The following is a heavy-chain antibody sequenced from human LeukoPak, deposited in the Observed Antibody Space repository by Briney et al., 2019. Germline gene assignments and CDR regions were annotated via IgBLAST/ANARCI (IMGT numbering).Heavy chain of an antibody. D-gene: IGHD6-19*01. CDR2: IHSSGST. CDR3: ARWYSSGWDFDY. V-gene: IGHV4-59*08. CDR1: GGTISSYY. J-gene: IGHJ4*02. Sequence: SETLSLTCTVSGGTISSYYWNWIRQPPGKGLEWIGYIHSSGSTKYNPSLKSRVTISVDKSKNQFSLKLSSAAAAARAVYYCARWYSSGWDFDYWGPGTLVTVSS.